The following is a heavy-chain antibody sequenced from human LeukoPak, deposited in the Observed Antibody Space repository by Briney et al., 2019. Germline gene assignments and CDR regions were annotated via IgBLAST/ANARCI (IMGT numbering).Heavy chain of an antibody. J-gene: IGHJ4*02. Sequence: SETLSLTCTVSGGSISSYYVSWIRQPPGKGLEWIGYISYTGSTDYNPSLKSRVTISVDMSKNQFSLKVSSVTAADTAVYYCARGPVYFDSWGQGTLVTVSS. V-gene: IGHV4-59*01. CDR3: ARGPVYFDS. CDR1: GGSISSYY. CDR2: ISYTGST.